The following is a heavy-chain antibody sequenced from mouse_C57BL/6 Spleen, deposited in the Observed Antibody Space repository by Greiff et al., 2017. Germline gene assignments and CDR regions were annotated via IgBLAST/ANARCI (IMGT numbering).Heavy chain of an antibody. CDR1: GYTFTSYG. CDR2: IYPRSGNT. CDR3: ATYVRDYFDY. D-gene: IGHD1-1*01. Sequence: VQLQQSGAELARPGASVKLSCKASGYTFTSYGISWVKQRTGQGLEWIGEIYPRSGNTYYNEKFKGKATLTADKSSSKAYMELRSLTSEDSAVYFCATYVRDYFDYWGQGTTRTVSS. V-gene: IGHV1-81*01. J-gene: IGHJ2*01.